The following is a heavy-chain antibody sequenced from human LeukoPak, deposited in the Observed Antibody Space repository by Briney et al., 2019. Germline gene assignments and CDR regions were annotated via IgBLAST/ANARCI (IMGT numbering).Heavy chain of an antibody. CDR3: TRLLPSSHHFFDS. V-gene: IGHV3-53*01. Sequence: GGSLRLSCAVSGFTVSNDYMSWVHQAPGKGLEWVSVIYGGGDTYYADSVRGRFTISRDNFENTLFLQMDSLRPEDTAVYYCTRLLPSSHHFFDSWGQGTLVTVSS. CDR2: IYGGGDT. D-gene: IGHD6-6*01. CDR1: GFTVSNDY. J-gene: IGHJ4*02.